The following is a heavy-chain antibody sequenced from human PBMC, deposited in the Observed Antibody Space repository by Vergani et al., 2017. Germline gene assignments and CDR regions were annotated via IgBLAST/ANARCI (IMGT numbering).Heavy chain of an antibody. CDR1: GGSLTSYT. D-gene: IGHD4-11*01. J-gene: IGHJ6*03. Sequence: QLKQWAGGLLKPSETLSPTGFVTGGSLTSYTWRWLRQSPGGGLGWFGDIDHTGRPDYNPSLNSRLTMSVAKSRTHFSLTLNSVTATDTAIYFCARVNTETNGHLYYYYYMDVWGQGTAVTVS. V-gene: IGHV4-34*01. CDR2: IDHTGRP. CDR3: ARVNTETNGHLYYYYYMDV.